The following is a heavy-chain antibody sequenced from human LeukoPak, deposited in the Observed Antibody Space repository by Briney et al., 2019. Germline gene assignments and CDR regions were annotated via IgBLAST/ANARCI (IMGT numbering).Heavy chain of an antibody. V-gene: IGHV3-7*01. J-gene: IGHJ3*02. CDR3: ATISAQTFDI. CDR2: IMPDGSDK. Sequence: GGSLRLSCVGSGFSFRSHWVNWVRQSPGKGLEWVANIMPDGSDKYYVDSARGRFTVSRDNAKNSAFLQMNSLRAEDTAIYYCATISAQTFDIWGQGTLVSVSS. CDR1: GFSFRSHW. D-gene: IGHD5-24*01.